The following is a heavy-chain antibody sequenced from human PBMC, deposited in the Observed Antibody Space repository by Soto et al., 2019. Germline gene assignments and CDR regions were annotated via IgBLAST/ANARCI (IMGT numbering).Heavy chain of an antibody. CDR1: GYTFTGNY. CDR3: ARGYCSSIGCSHYFDF. CDR2: INPTTGGT. D-gene: IGHD2-2*01. V-gene: IGHV1-2*02. Sequence: ASVKVSCKASGYTFTGNYMHWVRQAPRQGLEWMALINPTTGGTNYAQKFQGRVTMTWDTSISTAYMELTRLTSDDTAIYYCARGYCSSIGCSHYFDFWGQGTLVTSPQ. J-gene: IGHJ4*02.